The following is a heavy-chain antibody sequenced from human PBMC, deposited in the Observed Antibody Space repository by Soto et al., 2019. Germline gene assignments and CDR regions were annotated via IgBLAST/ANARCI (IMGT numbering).Heavy chain of an antibody. D-gene: IGHD1-26*01. CDR3: ARVGVGAYHIHY. J-gene: IGHJ4*02. Sequence: EVQLVESGGALVQPGGSLRLSCVASGFTFSSYWMHWVRHAPGKGLVWVSRINPDGRTTSYADSVKDRFTISRVNAKNTPYLQMHSLTTEDTALYICARVGVGAYHIHYWGQGALVTVSS. V-gene: IGHV3-74*01. CDR2: INPDGRTT. CDR1: GFTFSSYW.